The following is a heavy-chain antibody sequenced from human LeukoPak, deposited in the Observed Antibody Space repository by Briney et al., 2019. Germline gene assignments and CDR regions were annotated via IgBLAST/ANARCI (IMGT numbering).Heavy chain of an antibody. CDR3: ARSWGYFDY. V-gene: IGHV1-8*01. CDR1: GYTFTSYD. CDR2: MNPNSGNT. J-gene: IGHJ4*02. Sequence: ASVKVSCKASGYTFTSYDINWVRQATGQGLEWMGWMNPNSGNTGYAQKLQGRVTMTTDTSTSTAYMELRSLRSDDTAVYYCARSWGYFDYWGQGTLVTVSS. D-gene: IGHD3-16*01.